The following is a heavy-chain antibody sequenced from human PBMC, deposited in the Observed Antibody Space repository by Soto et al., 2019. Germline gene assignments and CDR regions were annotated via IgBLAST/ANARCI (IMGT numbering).Heavy chain of an antibody. CDR2: ISSSSSYI. D-gene: IGHD2-15*01. CDR1: GFTFSSYS. CDR3: ARDRPVVAAIFDY. V-gene: IGHV3-21*01. J-gene: IGHJ4*02. Sequence: EVQLVESGGGLVKPGGSLRLSCAASGFTFSSYSMNWVRQAPGKGLEWVSSISSSSSYIYYADSVKGRFTISRDNAKNSLYLQMNSLRAEDTAVYYCARDRPVVAAIFDYWGQGTLVTVSS.